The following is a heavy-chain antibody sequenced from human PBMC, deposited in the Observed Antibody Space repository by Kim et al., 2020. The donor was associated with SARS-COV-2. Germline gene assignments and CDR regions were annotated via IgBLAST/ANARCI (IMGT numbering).Heavy chain of an antibody. CDR3: EKSGQLDY. Sequence: GATTYYPGSVKGRFTISRDNSKNTLYLQMNNLRAEDTAVYFCEKSGQLDYWGQGTLVTVSS. CDR2: GATT. J-gene: IGHJ4*02. D-gene: IGHD5-12*01. V-gene: IGHV3-23*01.